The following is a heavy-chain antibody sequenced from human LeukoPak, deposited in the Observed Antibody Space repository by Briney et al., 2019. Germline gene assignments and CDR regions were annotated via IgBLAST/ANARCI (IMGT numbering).Heavy chain of an antibody. CDR1: GYTFTGYY. V-gene: IGHV1-2*02. CDR3: ARVSYCSSTSCFDY. J-gene: IGHJ4*02. Sequence: ASVKVSCKASGYTFTGYYMHWVRQAPGQGLEWMRWINPNSGGTNYAQKFQGRVTMTRDTSISTAYMELSRLRSDDTAVYYCARVSYCSSTSCFDYWGQGTLVTVSS. CDR2: INPNSGGT. D-gene: IGHD2-2*01.